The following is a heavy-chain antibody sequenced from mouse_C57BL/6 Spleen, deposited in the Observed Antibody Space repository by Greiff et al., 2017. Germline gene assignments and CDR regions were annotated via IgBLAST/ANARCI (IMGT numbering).Heavy chain of an antibody. V-gene: IGHV5-16*01. CDR1: GFTFSDYY. CDR3: ARTPPCYWYFDV. J-gene: IGHJ1*03. Sequence: EVKLVESEGGLVQPGSSMKLSCTASGFTFSDYYMAWVRQVPEKGLEWVANINSDGSSTYYLDSLKSRFIISRDNAKNILYLQMSSLKSEDTATYYCARTPPCYWYFDVWGTGTTVTVSS. CDR2: INSDGSST.